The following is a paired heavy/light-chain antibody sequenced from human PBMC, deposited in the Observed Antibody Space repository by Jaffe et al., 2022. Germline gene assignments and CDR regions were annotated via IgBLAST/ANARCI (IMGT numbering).Light chain of an antibody. V-gene: IGKV4-1*01. J-gene: IGKJ2*01. CDR1: QSVLYSSNNKNY. CDR2: WAS. CDR3: QQYYGAGYT. Sequence: DIVMTQSPDSLAVSLGERATINCKSSQSVLYSSNNKNYLAWYQQKPGQPPKLLIYWASTRGSGVPDRFSGSGSGTDFTLTISSLQAEDVAVYYCQQYYGAGYTFGQGTKLEIK.
Heavy chain of an antibody. Sequence: QVQLVQSGSELKKPGASVKVSCKASGYTFSSYAMNWVRQAPGQGLEWMGWINTITGNPTYAQGFTGRFVFSLDTSVSTAYLQISSLKAEDTAVYYCARAPLGYCSGDECYQYYFDYWGQGTLVTVSS. J-gene: IGHJ4*02. CDR1: GYTFSSYA. CDR3: ARAPLGYCSGDECYQYYFDY. D-gene: IGHD2-15*01. CDR2: INTITGNP. V-gene: IGHV7-4-1*02.